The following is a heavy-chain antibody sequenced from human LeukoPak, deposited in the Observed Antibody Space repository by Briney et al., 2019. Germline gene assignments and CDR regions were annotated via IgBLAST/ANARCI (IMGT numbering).Heavy chain of an antibody. CDR1: GFTFSSYA. J-gene: IGHJ4*02. D-gene: IGHD5-12*01. Sequence: PGGSLRLSCAASGFTFSSYAMSWVRQAPGKGLEWVSAISGSGGSTYYADSVKGRFTISRDNPKNTLYLQMNSLRAEDTAVYYCAKALRATMGNFDYWGQGTLVTVSS. CDR2: ISGSGGST. V-gene: IGHV3-23*01. CDR3: AKALRATMGNFDY.